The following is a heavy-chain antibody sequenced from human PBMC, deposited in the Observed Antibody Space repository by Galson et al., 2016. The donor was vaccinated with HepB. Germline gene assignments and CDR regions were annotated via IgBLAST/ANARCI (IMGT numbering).Heavy chain of an antibody. CDR1: GFIASNNH. CDR3: ARDQYVRGSGWYSASGC. CDR2: ISGRDIT. Sequence: SLRLSCAASGFIASNNHMTWVRQGPGKGLEWVSLISGRDITFYADSVKGRFTISRDNSKNTLYLQMNSLRAEDTAVYYCARDQYVRGSGWYSASGCWGQGTLVTVSS. D-gene: IGHD6-13*01. J-gene: IGHJ4*02. V-gene: IGHV3-66*03.